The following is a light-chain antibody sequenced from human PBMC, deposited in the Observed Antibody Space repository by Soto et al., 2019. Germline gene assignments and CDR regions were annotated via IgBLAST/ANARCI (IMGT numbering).Light chain of an antibody. CDR1: QSVSSSY. Sequence: ESLLTQSAGTLSLSPGERATLSCRASQSVSSSYLAWYQQKPGQAPRLLIYGASSRATGIPDRFSGSGSGTDFTLTISRLEPEDFAVYYCQQYGSSPPWTFGPGTKVDSK. CDR2: GAS. V-gene: IGKV3-20*01. CDR3: QQYGSSPPWT. J-gene: IGKJ3*01.